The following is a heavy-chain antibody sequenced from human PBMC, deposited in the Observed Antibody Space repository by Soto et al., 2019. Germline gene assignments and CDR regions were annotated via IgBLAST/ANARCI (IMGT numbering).Heavy chain of an antibody. J-gene: IGHJ3*02. V-gene: IGHV3-11*01. D-gene: IGHD2-2*01. CDR2: ISSSGSTI. Sequence: QVQLVESGGGLVKPGGSLRLSCAASGFTFSDYYMSWIRQAPGKGLEWVSYISSSGSTIYYAASVKGRFTTSRDHAKNSLYLQMNSLIADDPAVYYCPRDTSQLLYAFDIWGQGTMVTVSS. CDR1: GFTFSDYY. CDR3: PRDTSQLLYAFDI.